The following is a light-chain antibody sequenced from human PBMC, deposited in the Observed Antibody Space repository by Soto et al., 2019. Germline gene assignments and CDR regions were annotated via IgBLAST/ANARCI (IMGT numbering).Light chain of an antibody. V-gene: IGKV1-12*01. J-gene: IGKJ1*01. CDR2: AAS. CDR1: QDITIW. CDR3: QQANTFPWT. Sequence: DIQMTQSPSSVSASVGDRVTITCRASQDITIWLAWYQQKPGKAPKLLISAASDLQSGVPSRFSGGGSGTDFTLTISSLRPEDFATYYCQQANTFPWTFGQGTKVEI.